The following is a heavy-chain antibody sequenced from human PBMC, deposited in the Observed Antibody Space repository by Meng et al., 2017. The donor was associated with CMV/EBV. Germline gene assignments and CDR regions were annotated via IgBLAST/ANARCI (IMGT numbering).Heavy chain of an antibody. CDR2: ISWNSGSI. Sequence: SLKISCAASGFTFDDYAMHWVRQAPGKGLEWVSGISWNSGSIGYADSVKGRFTISRDNAKNSQYLQMNSLRAEDTALYYCAKDMGGYGSGSNYYGMDVWGQGTTVTVSS. CDR3: AKDMGGYGSGSNYYGMDV. D-gene: IGHD3-10*01. J-gene: IGHJ6*02. CDR1: GFTFDDYA. V-gene: IGHV3-9*01.